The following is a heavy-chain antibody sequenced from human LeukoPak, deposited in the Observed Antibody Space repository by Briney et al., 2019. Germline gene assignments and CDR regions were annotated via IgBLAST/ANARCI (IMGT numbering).Heavy chain of an antibody. CDR2: IYSGGST. D-gene: IGHD2-21*02. Sequence: GGSLRLSCAASGFTVSSNYMSWVRQAPGKGLEWVSVIYSGGSTYYADSMKGRFTISRDNSKNTLYLQMNSLRAEDTAVYYCARDPSLTYCGGDCHADWGQGTLVTVSS. CDR3: ARDPSLTYCGGDCHAD. J-gene: IGHJ4*02. CDR1: GFTVSSNY. V-gene: IGHV3-66*01.